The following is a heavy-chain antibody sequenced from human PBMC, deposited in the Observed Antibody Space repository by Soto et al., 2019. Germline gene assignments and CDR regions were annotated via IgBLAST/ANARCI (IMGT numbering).Heavy chain of an antibody. Sequence: PGGSLRLSCAASGFTFSNYWMSWVRQAPGKGPEWVANIKKDGSEKYYVDSVKGRFTISRDNAENSLDLQMNSLRVEDTAVYYCARDPRDSEYAIFDYWGQGTLVTVSS. CDR3: ARDPRDSEYAIFDY. CDR1: GFTFSNYW. D-gene: IGHD1-26*01. V-gene: IGHV3-7*05. J-gene: IGHJ4*02. CDR2: IKKDGSEK.